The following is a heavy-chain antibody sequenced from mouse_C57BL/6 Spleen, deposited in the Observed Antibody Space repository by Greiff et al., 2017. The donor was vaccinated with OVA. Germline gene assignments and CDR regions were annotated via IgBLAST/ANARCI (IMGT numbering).Heavy chain of an antibody. V-gene: IGHV1-61*01. CDR3: ARVSYDGYPRAY. CDR1: GYTFTSYW. D-gene: IGHD2-3*01. J-gene: IGHJ3*01. CDR2: IYPSDSET. Sequence: QVQLQQPGAELVRPGSSVKLSCKASGYTFTSYWMDWVKQRPGQGLEWIGNIYPSDSETHYNQKFKDKATLTVDKSSSTAYMQLSSLTSEDSAVYYCARVSYDGYPRAYWGQGTLVTVAA.